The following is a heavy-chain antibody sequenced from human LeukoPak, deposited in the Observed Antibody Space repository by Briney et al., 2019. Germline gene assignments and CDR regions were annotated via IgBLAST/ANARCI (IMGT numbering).Heavy chain of an antibody. CDR3: ARLARLTLIRGVTGYHSLDV. D-gene: IGHD3-10*01. J-gene: IGHJ6*04. Sequence: SETLSPPFPVPCGSIHSFYWIWIRQPPGGGLEWIGYIYYSGSTNYKPSLKSRVTISVDASKNQFSLWLSSVTAADTAVYYCARLARLTLIRGVTGYHSLDVWGKGTKVTVSS. CDR1: CGSIHSFY. V-gene: IGHV4-59*01. CDR2: IYYSGST.